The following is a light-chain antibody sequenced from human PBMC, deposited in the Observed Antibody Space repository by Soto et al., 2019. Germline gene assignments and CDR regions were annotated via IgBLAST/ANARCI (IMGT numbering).Light chain of an antibody. V-gene: IGKV3-20*01. CDR2: GAS. CDR1: QGVTTAY. J-gene: IGKJ3*01. CDR3: QQYGASPLLT. Sequence: EVVLTQSPGTLSLSPGERATLSCRASQGVTTAYLAWYQHKPGQAPRLLIYGASNRATGIPDRFSGSGSGTDFTLTISRLEPEDFAEYSCQQYGASPLLTFGPGTKVDLK.